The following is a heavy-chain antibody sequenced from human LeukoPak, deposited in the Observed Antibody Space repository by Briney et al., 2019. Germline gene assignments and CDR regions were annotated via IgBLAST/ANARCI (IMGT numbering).Heavy chain of an antibody. CDR1: GFTFSSYS. J-gene: IGHJ4*02. CDR2: ISSSSSYI. V-gene: IGHV3-21*01. D-gene: IGHD6-13*01. Sequence: PGGSLRLSCAASGFTFSSYSMNWVRQAPGKGLEWVSSISSSSSYIYYADSVKGRFTISRDNAKNSLYLQMNSLRAEDTAVYYCAGDLTSGSSWYGDFDYWAREPWSPSPQ. CDR3: AGDLTSGSSWYGDFDY.